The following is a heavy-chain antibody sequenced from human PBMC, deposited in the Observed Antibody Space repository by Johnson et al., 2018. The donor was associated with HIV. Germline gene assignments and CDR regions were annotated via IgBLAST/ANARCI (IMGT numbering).Heavy chain of an antibody. D-gene: IGHD6-13*01. J-gene: IGHJ3*02. CDR2: INWNGGST. CDR3: ARDHLSSRGAFDI. V-gene: IGHV3-20*04. Sequence: VQLVESGGGVVRPGGSLRLSCAASGFTFSSYAMHWVRQAPGKGLEWVSGINWNGGSTAYGDSVKGRFTISRDNAKNSLYLQMNSLRAEDTALYFCARDHLSSRGAFDIWGQGTMVTVSS. CDR1: GFTFSSYA.